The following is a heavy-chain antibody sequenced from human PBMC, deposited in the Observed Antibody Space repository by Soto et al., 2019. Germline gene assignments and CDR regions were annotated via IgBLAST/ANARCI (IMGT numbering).Heavy chain of an antibody. V-gene: IGHV3-30-3*01. Sequence: QVQLVESGGGVVQPGRSLRVSCAASGFTFSSYAMHWVRQAPGKGLEWVAVISYDGSNKYYADSVKGRFTISRDNSKNTLYLQMNSLRAEDTAVYYCARGDYDYWGQGTLVTVSS. CDR3: ARGDYDY. J-gene: IGHJ4*02. D-gene: IGHD5-12*01. CDR2: ISYDGSNK. CDR1: GFTFSSYA.